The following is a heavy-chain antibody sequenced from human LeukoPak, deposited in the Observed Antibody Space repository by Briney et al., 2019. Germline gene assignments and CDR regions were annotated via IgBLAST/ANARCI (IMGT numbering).Heavy chain of an antibody. Sequence: GGSLRLSCAASGFTFSSYAMSWVRQAPGKGLEWVSAISGSGGSTYYADSVKGRFTISRDNSKNTLYLQMNSLRAEDTAVYYYAKDYSKTSYYGSGTYYRPNWFDPWGQGTLVTVSS. J-gene: IGHJ5*02. CDR3: AKDYSKTSYYGSGTYYRPNWFDP. CDR1: GFTFSSYA. CDR2: ISGSGGST. V-gene: IGHV3-23*01. D-gene: IGHD3-10*01.